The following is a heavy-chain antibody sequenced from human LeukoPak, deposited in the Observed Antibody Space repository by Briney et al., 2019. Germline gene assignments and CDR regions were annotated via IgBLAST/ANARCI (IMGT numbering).Heavy chain of an antibody. J-gene: IGHJ6*03. CDR1: GGTFSSYA. CDR2: IIPIFGTA. Sequence: SVKVSCKASGGTFSSYAISWVRQAPGQGLEWMGGIIPIFGTANYAQKFQGRVTITTDESTSTAYMELSSLRSEDTAVYYCARERIAAADPHYMDVWGKGTTVTVSS. CDR3: ARERIAAADPHYMDV. V-gene: IGHV1-69*05. D-gene: IGHD6-13*01.